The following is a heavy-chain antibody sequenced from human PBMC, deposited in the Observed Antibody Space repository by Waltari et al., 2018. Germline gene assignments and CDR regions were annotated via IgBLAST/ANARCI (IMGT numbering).Heavy chain of an antibody. J-gene: IGHJ4*02. CDR1: GYRCTTYG. CDR2: TKTNNGIT. CDR3: AGGWGTVIVA. D-gene: IGHD3-22*01. V-gene: IGHV1-3*04. Sequence: QVQVVQFGAAVKKPGASVMDSGKAFGYRCTTYGMHWVRQAPGQRLEWMGWTKTNNGITYYSQMSRGRVSTTRKTSATTAYMELSSLGSEATAVYYCAGGWGTVIVAWGQGTLVTVSS.